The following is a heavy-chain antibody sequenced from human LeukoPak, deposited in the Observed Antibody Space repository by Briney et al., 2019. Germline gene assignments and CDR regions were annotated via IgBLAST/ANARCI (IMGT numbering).Heavy chain of an antibody. CDR1: GGTFSSYT. Sequence: SVKVSCKASGGTFSSYTISWVRQAPGQGLEWMGRIIPILGIANYAQKFQGRVTITADKSTSTAYMELSSLRSEDTAVYCCARGDYGSGSYYNGAAYWGQGTLVTVSS. J-gene: IGHJ4*02. V-gene: IGHV1-69*02. CDR2: IIPILGIA. CDR3: ARGDYGSGSYYNGAAY. D-gene: IGHD3-10*01.